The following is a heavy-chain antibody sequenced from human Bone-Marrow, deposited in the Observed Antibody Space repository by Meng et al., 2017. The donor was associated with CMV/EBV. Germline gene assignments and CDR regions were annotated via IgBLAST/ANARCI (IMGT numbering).Heavy chain of an antibody. J-gene: IGHJ5*02. Sequence: GESLKISCAASGFTFSSYSMNWVRQAPGKGLEWVSSISSSSSYIYYADSVKGRFTISRDNAKNSLYLQMNSLRAEDTAVDYCAKGSHSSGWPRDWFDPWGQGTLVTVSS. V-gene: IGHV3-21*01. CDR2: ISSSSSYI. CDR1: GFTFSSYS. D-gene: IGHD6-19*01. CDR3: AKGSHSSGWPRDWFDP.